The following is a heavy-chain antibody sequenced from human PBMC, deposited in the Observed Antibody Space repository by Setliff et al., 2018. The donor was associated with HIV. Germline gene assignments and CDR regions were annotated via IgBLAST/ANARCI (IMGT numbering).Heavy chain of an antibody. J-gene: IGHJ4*02. Sequence: TSETLSLTCTVSGGSISSGTYYWSWIRQPAGKGLEWIGRIYTSGSTNYNPSLKTRVTLSVDTSKNQFSLRLSSVTAADTALYYCARRIYGNNPYFDYWSQGTLVTVSS. CDR1: GGSISSGTYY. D-gene: IGHD4-17*01. CDR3: ARRIYGNNPYFDY. CDR2: IYTSGST. V-gene: IGHV4-61*02.